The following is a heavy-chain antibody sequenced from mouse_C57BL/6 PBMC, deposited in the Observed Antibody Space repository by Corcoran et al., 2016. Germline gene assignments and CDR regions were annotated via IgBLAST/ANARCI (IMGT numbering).Heavy chain of an antibody. D-gene: IGHD3-2*02. CDR3: ARGGQLRLPPFDY. CDR1: GYSITSGYY. V-gene: IGHV3-6*01. Sequence: DVQLQESGPGLVKPSQSLSLTCSVTGYSITSGYYWNWIRQFPGNKLEWMGYISYDGSNNYNPSLKNRISITRDTSKNQFFLKLNSVTTEDTATYYCARGGQLRLPPFDYWGQGTTLTVSS. J-gene: IGHJ2*01. CDR2: ISYDGSN.